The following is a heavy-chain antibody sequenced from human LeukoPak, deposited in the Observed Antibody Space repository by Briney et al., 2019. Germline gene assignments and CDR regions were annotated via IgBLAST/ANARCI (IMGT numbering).Heavy chain of an antibody. J-gene: IGHJ3*02. D-gene: IGHD4-17*01. CDR2: MSAYNGNT. Sequence: GXGLXXXXWMSAYNGNTKYAQKLQGRVTITTETSTSTDYMEMRSLRSDDTAVYYCARVSDYGDYSDAFDIWGQGTMVTVSS. V-gene: IGHV1-18*01. CDR3: ARVSDYGDYSDAFDI.